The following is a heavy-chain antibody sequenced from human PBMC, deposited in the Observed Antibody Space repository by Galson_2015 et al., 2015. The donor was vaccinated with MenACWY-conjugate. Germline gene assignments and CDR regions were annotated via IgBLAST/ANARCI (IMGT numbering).Heavy chain of an antibody. Sequence: SLRLSCAASGFTFDTTWTNWVRQAPGKGLEWVGRIKSKSDGGTIDYAAPVKGRFTISRDDSKDMVCLQMNSLNTEDTAVYYCTTVRTYWGQGALVTVSS. V-gene: IGHV3-15*07. CDR2: IKSKSDGGTI. D-gene: IGHD3/OR15-3a*01. CDR1: GFTFDTTW. CDR3: TTVRTY. J-gene: IGHJ1*01.